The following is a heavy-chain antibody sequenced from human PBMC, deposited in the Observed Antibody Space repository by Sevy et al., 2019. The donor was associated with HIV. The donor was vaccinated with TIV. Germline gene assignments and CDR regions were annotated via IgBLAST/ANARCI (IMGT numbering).Heavy chain of an antibody. CDR1: GGTFSSYA. CDR2: IIPIFGTA. J-gene: IGHJ4*02. D-gene: IGHD1-7*01. Sequence: ASVKVSCKASGGTFSSYAISWVRQAPGQGLEWMGGIIPIFGTANYAQKFQGRVTITADESTSTAYMGLSSLRSEDTAVYYCARQLTKNWNYGFGWGQGTLVTVSS. V-gene: IGHV1-69*13. CDR3: ARQLTKNWNYGFG.